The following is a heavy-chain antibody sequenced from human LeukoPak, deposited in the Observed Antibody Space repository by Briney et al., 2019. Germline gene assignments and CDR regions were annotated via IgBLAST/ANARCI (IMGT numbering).Heavy chain of an antibody. V-gene: IGHV3-30*02. J-gene: IGHJ4*02. CDR3: AKGAITSSITCYFDY. CDR1: GFTFSSYG. CDR2: IRHDGSNI. D-gene: IGHD1-14*01. Sequence: GSLRLSCVASGFTFSSYGMHWVRQAPGKGLEWVAFIRHDGSNINYADSVKGRFTISRDKSRNTLHLQMNSLRVEDTAVYYCAKGAITSSITCYFDYWGQGTLVTVSS.